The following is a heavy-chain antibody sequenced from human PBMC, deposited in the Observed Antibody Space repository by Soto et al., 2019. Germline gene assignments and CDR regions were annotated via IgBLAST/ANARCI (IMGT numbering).Heavy chain of an antibody. D-gene: IGHD6-19*01. CDR2: IYPGDSDT. CDR1: GYSFTNYW. V-gene: IGHV5-51*01. J-gene: IGHJ5*02. Sequence: PGGSLKISCKGSGYSFTNYWIAWVRETPGEGLEWLGIIYPGDSDTRYSPSFQGQVTISADKSISTAYLQWSSLKASDSAIYFCARHAGLLMAGTKRWFDPWGQGTLVTVSS. CDR3: ARHAGLLMAGTKRWFDP.